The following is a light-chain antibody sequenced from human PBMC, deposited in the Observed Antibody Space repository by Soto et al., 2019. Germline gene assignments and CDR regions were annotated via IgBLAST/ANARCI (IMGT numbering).Light chain of an antibody. V-gene: IGKV3-11*01. CDR1: QSVGTY. Sequence: EIVLTQSPATLSLPPGERATLSCRASQSVGTYFAWYQQKPGQAPRLLIYDSSNRATGIPARFSGSGSGTDFTLTISSLEPEDFAVYYCQQRSDWPSTVGGGTKVEIK. J-gene: IGKJ4*01. CDR3: QQRSDWPST. CDR2: DSS.